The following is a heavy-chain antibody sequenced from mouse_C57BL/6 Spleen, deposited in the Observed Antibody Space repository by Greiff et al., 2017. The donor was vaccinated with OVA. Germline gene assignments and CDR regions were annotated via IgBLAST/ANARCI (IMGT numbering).Heavy chain of an antibody. D-gene: IGHD1-1*01. V-gene: IGHV1-26*01. CDR2: INPNNGGT. CDR3: ASTTVVDDY. CDR1: GYTFTDYY. Sequence: EVQLQQSGPELVKPGASVKISCKASGYTFTDYYMNWVKQSHGKSLEWIGDINPNNGGTSYNQKFKGKATLTVDKSSSTAYMELRSLTSEDSAVYYCASTTVVDDYWGQGTTLTVSS. J-gene: IGHJ2*01.